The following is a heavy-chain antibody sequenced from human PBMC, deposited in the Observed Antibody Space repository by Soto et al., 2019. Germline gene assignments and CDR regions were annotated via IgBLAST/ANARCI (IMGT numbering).Heavy chain of an antibody. V-gene: IGHV3-48*02. CDR1: GFSFSTST. CDR3: AKDAVYKDGLWLMDS. CDR2: ISSGSTTI. Sequence: GGSLRLSCAASGFSFSTSTMNWVRQAPGKGLEWVSYISSGSTTIYYADSVKGRFAIARDNGKNSLYLQMSSLREEDTALYYCAKDAVYKDGLWLMDSWGQGTLVTVSS. D-gene: IGHD2-21*01. J-gene: IGHJ5*02.